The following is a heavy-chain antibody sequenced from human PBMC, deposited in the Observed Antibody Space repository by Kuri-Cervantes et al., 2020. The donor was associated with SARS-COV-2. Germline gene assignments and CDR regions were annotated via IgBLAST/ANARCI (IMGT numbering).Heavy chain of an antibody. V-gene: IGHV3-33*06. CDR3: ANDYIWGSYRYTSPAAEYFQH. Sequence: GESLKISCAASGFTFSSYAMHWVRQAPGKGLEWVAVIWYDGSNKYYADSVKGRFTISRDNSKNTLYLQMNSLRAEDTAVYYCANDYIWGSYRYTSPAAEYFQHWGQGTLVTVSS. CDR2: IWYDGSNK. J-gene: IGHJ1*01. CDR1: GFTFSSYA. D-gene: IGHD3-16*02.